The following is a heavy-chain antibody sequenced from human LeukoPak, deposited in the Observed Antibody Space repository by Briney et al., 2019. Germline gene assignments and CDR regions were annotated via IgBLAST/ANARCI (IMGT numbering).Heavy chain of an antibody. Sequence: GGSLRLSCAASGFTFSNYAMHWVRQAPGKGLEWVAIISYDGSNEYYADSVKGRFTISRDNSKNMLYLQMNSLRAEDTAVYYCARMGYTGYERAYYFDYWGQGTLVTVSS. J-gene: IGHJ4*02. V-gene: IGHV3-30-3*01. CDR3: ARMGYTGYERAYYFDY. D-gene: IGHD5-12*01. CDR1: GFTFSNYA. CDR2: ISYDGSNE.